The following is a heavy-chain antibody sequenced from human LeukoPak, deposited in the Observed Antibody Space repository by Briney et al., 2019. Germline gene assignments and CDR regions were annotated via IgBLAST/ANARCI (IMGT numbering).Heavy chain of an antibody. CDR3: ARTLLYYDFWSGYYTRGWFDP. CDR1: GGSISSSSYY. J-gene: IGHJ5*02. Sequence: SETLSLTCTVSGGSISSSSYYWGWIRQPPGKGLEWIGSIYYSGSTYYNPSLKSRVTISVDTSKNQFSLKLSSVTAADTAVYYCARTLLYYDFWSGYYTRGWFDPWGQGTLVTVSS. D-gene: IGHD3-3*01. CDR2: IYYSGST. V-gene: IGHV4-39*01.